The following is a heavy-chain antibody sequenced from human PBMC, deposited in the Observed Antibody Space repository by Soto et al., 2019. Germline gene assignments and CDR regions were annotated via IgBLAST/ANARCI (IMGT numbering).Heavy chain of an antibody. Sequence: EVQLVESGGGLVQPGRSLRLSCIASGFNFNDHGMHWVRQAPGKGLEWVSGITWHSDGMGYADSVKGRFTISRDNAKNSLYLQMNSLRVEDTALYYCAKEDSGFSGYMDVWDKGTTVTVSS. CDR2: ITWHSDGM. V-gene: IGHV3-9*01. CDR3: AKEDSGFSGYMDV. D-gene: IGHD3-10*01. CDR1: GFNFNDHG. J-gene: IGHJ6*03.